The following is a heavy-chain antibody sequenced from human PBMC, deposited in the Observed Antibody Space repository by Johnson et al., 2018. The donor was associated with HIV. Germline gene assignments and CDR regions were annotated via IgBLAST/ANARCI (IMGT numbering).Heavy chain of an antibody. Sequence: VQLVESGGGLVQPGGSLRLSCAASGITVGTNYMSWVRQAPGKGLEWVSVIFSVGDVYYADSVQGRFTISRDNSKNLVYLQMNSLRPEDTAVYYCARDGRDLVTRGSFDVWGQGTVVTVSS. J-gene: IGHJ3*01. CDR3: ARDGRDLVTRGSFDV. V-gene: IGHV3-66*02. CDR2: IFSVGDV. D-gene: IGHD3-9*01. CDR1: GITVGTNY.